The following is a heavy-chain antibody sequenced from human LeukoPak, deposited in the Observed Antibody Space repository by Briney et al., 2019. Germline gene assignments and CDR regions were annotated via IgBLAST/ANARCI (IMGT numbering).Heavy chain of an antibody. D-gene: IGHD3-10*01. CDR1: GFTFSSYA. J-gene: IGHJ4*02. Sequence: GGSLRPSCAASGFTFSSYAMSWVRHAPGKGLEWVSAISGSGGSTYYADSVKGRFTISRDNSKNTLYLQMNSLRAEDTAVYYCAKVGFGELPQERIDYWGQGTLVTVSS. CDR3: AKVGFGELPQERIDY. V-gene: IGHV3-23*01. CDR2: ISGSGGST.